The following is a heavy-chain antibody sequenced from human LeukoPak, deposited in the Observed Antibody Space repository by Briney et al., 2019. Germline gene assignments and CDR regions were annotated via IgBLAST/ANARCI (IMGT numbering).Heavy chain of an antibody. J-gene: IGHJ4*02. CDR3: AKQPPEGGLRYFDY. Sequence: GGSLRPSCEVSGLIFSDHYMSWFRQAPGKGLQWVSSTIGTGTTKYYADSVKGRFTISRDNSKNTLYLQMNSLRAEDTAVYYCAKQPPEGGLRYFDYWGQGTLVTVSS. CDR1: GLIFSDHY. D-gene: IGHD5-12*01. CDR2: TIGTGTTK. V-gene: IGHV3-23*01.